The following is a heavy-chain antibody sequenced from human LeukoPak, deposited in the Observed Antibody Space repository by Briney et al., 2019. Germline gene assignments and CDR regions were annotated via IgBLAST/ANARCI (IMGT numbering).Heavy chain of an antibody. CDR3: AKVGRRPTEPTDNYSVRDA. Sequence: PSETLSLTCTVSGGSISSYYWSWIRQPPGKGLEWIGYIYYSGSTNYNPSLKSRVTISVDTSKNQFSLKLSSVTAADTAVYYCAKVGRRPTEPTDNYSVRDAWGQGPTVTVPS. CDR2: IYYSGST. J-gene: IGHJ6*02. D-gene: IGHD4-11*01. CDR1: GGSISSYY. V-gene: IGHV4-59*08.